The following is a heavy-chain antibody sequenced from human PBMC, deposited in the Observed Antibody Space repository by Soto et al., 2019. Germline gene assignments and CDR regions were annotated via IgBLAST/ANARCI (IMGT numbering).Heavy chain of an antibody. CDR2: INEDGSQK. V-gene: IGHV3-7*01. CDR3: ARVGRYGWDFDH. CDR1: GFTFSSYS. Sequence: PGGSLRLSCAASGFTFSSYSMNWVRQAPGKGLEWVALINEDGSQKYYVGSVKGRFIISRDNAKDSVYMQMDSLRAGDTAVYFCARVGRYGWDFDHWGQGTLVTVSS. D-gene: IGHD5-18*01. J-gene: IGHJ4*02.